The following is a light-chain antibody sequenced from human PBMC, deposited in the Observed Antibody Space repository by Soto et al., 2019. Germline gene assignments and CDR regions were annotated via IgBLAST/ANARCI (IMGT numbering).Light chain of an antibody. CDR2: RNN. Sequence: QSVLTKPPSASGTPGQGVTISCSGSTSNLGSNYVYWYQQLPGTAPKLLISRNNQRPSGVPDRFSGSKSGTSASLAISGLRSDDEADYFCATWDDSLNGFYVFGTGTKRTVL. J-gene: IGLJ1*01. V-gene: IGLV1-47*01. CDR3: ATWDDSLNGFYV. CDR1: TSNLGSNY.